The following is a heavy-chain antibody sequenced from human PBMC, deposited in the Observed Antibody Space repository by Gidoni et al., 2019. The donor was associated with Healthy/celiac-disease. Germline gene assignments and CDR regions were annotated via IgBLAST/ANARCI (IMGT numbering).Heavy chain of an antibody. Sequence: EVQLVESGGGLVKPGGSLRLSCAASGFTFSSYSMNWVRQAPGKGLEWVSSISSSSSYIYYADSVKGRFTIARDNAKNSLYLQMNSLRAEDTAVYYCARDEEGSSWYSVYFQHWGQGTLVTVSS. J-gene: IGHJ1*01. CDR1: GFTFSSYS. CDR2: ISSSSSYI. D-gene: IGHD6-13*01. CDR3: ARDEEGSSWYSVYFQH. V-gene: IGHV3-21*01.